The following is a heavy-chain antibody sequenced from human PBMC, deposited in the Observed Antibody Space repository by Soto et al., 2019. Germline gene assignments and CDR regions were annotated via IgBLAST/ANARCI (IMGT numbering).Heavy chain of an antibody. CDR3: AKASVASHSYYYGMDV. V-gene: IGHV3-23*01. J-gene: IGHJ6*02. CDR1: GFTFSSYA. Sequence: EVQLLLESGGGLVQPGGSLRLSCAASGFTFSSYAMSWVRQAPGRGLEWVSGISGSGGSTYYADSVKGRFTISRDNSKNTRNLKMNSLRAEDTAVYYCAKASVASHSYYYGMDVWGQGTTVTVSS. CDR2: ISGSGGST.